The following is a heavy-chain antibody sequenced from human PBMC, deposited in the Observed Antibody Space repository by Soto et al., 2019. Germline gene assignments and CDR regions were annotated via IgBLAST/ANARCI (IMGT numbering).Heavy chain of an antibody. Sequence: GGSLRLSCVASRFDFSSYEMSWVRQAAGKGLEWVSRVSLTGDRANYAGSVKGRFTVSRDNFKNALYLEMDSLRPDDTAIYYCARGGGYCTPTSCAIDSWGRGTPVTVSS. V-gene: IGHV3-23*01. D-gene: IGHD2-8*01. CDR3: ARGGGYCTPTSCAIDS. CDR2: VSLTGDRA. J-gene: IGHJ4*02. CDR1: RFDFSSYE.